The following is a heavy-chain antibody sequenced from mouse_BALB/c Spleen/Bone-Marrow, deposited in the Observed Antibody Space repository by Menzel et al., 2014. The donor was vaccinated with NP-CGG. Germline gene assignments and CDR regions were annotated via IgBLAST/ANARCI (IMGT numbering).Heavy chain of an antibody. J-gene: IGHJ3*01. Sequence: QVQLQQPGAELVRPGTSVKISCKASGYAFTNYWLGWVKQRPGPGLEWIGDIYPGSGNTYYNEKFKGKATLPADKSSRTAYMQLSSLTSEDSAVYFCARLRGCSQAWFAYWGQGTLVTVSA. CDR2: IYPGSGNT. CDR1: GYAFTNYW. D-gene: IGHD1-1*01. V-gene: IGHV1-63*01. CDR3: ARLRGCSQAWFAY.